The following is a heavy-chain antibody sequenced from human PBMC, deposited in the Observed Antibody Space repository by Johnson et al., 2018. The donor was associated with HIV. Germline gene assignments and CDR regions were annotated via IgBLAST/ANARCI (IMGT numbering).Heavy chain of an antibody. J-gene: IGHJ3*02. Sequence: QPGGSLRLSCAASGFTFSSYGMHWVRQAPGKGLEWVSYISSSCNTIYYADSVKGRFTISRDNSKNTLYLQMNSLRAEDTAVYYCVRDRGTMLLDGAFDIWGQGTMVTVSS. CDR2: ISSSCNTI. CDR1: GFTFSSYG. CDR3: VRDRGTMLLDGAFDI. V-gene: IGHV3-48*01. D-gene: IGHD3-10*01.